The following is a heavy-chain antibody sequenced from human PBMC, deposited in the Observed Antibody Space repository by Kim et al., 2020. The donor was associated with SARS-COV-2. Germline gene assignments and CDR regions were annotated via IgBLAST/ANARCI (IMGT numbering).Heavy chain of an antibody. J-gene: IGHJ4*02. CDR1: GFTFSSYE. V-gene: IGHV3-48*03. CDR3: ARAGGYCSSTSCFDY. CDR2: ISSSGSTI. D-gene: IGHD2-2*01. Sequence: GGSLRLSCAASGFTFSSYEMNWVRQAPGKGLEWVSYISSSGSTIYYADSVKGRFTISRDNAKNSLYLQMNSLRAEDTAVYYCARAGGYCSSTSCFDYWGQGTLVTVSS.